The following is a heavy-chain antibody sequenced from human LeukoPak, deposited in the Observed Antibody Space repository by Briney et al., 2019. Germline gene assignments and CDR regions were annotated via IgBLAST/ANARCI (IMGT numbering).Heavy chain of an antibody. Sequence: SETLSLTCAVCGGSISSGGYSLSWIRQPPGKGLEWIVYIYHSGSTYYNPSLKSRVTISVDTSKNQFSLKLSSVTAADTAVYYCARHPGYSSGWYSGQNWFDPWGQGTLVTVSS. D-gene: IGHD6-19*01. J-gene: IGHJ5*02. V-gene: IGHV4-30-2*03. CDR1: GGSISSGGYS. CDR3: ARHPGYSSGWYSGQNWFDP. CDR2: IYHSGST.